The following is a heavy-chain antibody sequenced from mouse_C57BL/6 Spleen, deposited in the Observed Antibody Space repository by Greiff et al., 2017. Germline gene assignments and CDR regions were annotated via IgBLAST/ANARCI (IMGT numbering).Heavy chain of an antibody. CDR1: GYTFTSYW. Sequence: QVQLQQSGAELVKPGASVKLSCKASGYTFTSYWMHWVKQRPGQGLEWIGMIHPNSGSTNYNEKFKSKATLTVDKSSSTAYMQLSSLTSEDSAVYYCARDDGYYYFDYWGQGTTLTVSS. V-gene: IGHV1-64*01. CDR2: IHPNSGST. D-gene: IGHD2-3*01. CDR3: ARDDGYYYFDY. J-gene: IGHJ2*01.